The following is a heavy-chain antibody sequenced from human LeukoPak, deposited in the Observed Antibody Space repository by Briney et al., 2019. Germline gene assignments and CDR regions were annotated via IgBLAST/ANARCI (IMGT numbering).Heavy chain of an antibody. CDR3: ARTLVGATN. Sequence: GGSLRLSCAASGVTFSSNEMNWVRQAPGKGPEWVSYISSSGSSIYYADSVKGRFTISRDNAKNSLYLQMNSLRAEDTAVYHCARTLVGATNWGQGTLVTVSS. CDR2: ISSSGSSI. J-gene: IGHJ4*02. V-gene: IGHV3-48*03. D-gene: IGHD1-26*01. CDR1: GVTFSSNE.